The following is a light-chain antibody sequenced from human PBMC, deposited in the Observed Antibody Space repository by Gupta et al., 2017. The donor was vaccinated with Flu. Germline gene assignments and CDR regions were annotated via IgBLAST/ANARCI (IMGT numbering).Light chain of an antibody. CDR2: GAS. Sequence: EVVMTQSPATLSGSPGERATLSCRASQSVSPNLAWYQQRPGQAPRLLIHGASTMATGIPARFSGRGSGTEFTLTISSLQSEDFAIYYCQQYDSWPPGTFGLGTKLEIK. CDR3: QQYDSWPPGT. CDR1: QSVSPN. J-gene: IGKJ2*01. V-gene: IGKV3-15*01.